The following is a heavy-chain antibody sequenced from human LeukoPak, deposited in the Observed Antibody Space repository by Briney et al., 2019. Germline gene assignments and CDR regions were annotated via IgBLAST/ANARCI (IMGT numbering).Heavy chain of an antibody. J-gene: IGHJ4*02. CDR3: ARDLSDSSSTTGGY. CDR2: ISAYNGNT. D-gene: IGHD6-6*01. V-gene: IGHV1-18*01. CDR1: GYTFTSYG. Sequence: ASVKVSCKASGYTFTSYGISWVRQAPGQGLEWMGWISAYNGNTNYAQKLQGRVTMTTDTSTSTAYMELSSLRSEDTAVYYCARDLSDSSSTTGGYWGQGTLVTVSS.